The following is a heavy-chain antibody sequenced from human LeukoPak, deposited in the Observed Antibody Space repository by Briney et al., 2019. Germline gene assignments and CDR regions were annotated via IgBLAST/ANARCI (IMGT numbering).Heavy chain of an antibody. CDR3: ARVRTSVTTLDY. D-gene: IGHD4-17*01. V-gene: IGHV1-46*01. Sequence: GASVKVSCKASGYAFTSYYLHWVRQAPGQGLEWMGMINPSGDITSFSQKFQGRVTMTRDMSTSTVYMELNSLRSEDTAVYYCARVRTSVTTLDYWGQGILVTVSS. CDR2: INPSGDIT. J-gene: IGHJ4*02. CDR1: GYAFTSYY.